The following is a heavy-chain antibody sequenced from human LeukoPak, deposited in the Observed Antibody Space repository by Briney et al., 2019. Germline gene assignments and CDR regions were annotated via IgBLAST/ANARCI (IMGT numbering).Heavy chain of an antibody. V-gene: IGHV4-59*08. J-gene: IGHJ3*02. CDR1: GGSISSYH. CDR2: IYYSGST. D-gene: IGHD3-10*01. Sequence: SETLSLTCTVSGGSISSYHWSWIRQPPGKGLEWIGYIYYSGSTNYNPSLKSRVTISVDTSKNQFSLKLSSVTAADTAVYYCARHRLLWFGEPSRAFDIWGQGTMVTVSS. CDR3: ARHRLLWFGEPSRAFDI.